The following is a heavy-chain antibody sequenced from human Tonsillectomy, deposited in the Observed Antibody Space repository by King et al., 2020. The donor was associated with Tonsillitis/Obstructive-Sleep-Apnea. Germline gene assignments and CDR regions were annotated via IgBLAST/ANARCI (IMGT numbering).Heavy chain of an antibody. CDR3: AVGILVGATTNVIGADA. V-gene: IGHV3-53*01. Sequence: QLVQSGGGLIQPGGSLRLSCAASGFTVSSNYMSWVRQAPGKGLEWVSVIYSGGSTYYADSVKGRFTISRDNSKNTLYLQMNSLRAEDTAVYYCAVGILVGATTNVIGADAWGQGTTVTVSS. CDR1: GFTVSSNY. CDR2: IYSGGST. D-gene: IGHD1-26*01. J-gene: IGHJ6*02.